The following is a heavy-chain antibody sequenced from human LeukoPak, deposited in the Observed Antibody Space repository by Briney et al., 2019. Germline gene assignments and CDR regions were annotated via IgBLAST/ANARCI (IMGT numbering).Heavy chain of an antibody. J-gene: IGHJ4*02. V-gene: IGHV3-7*01. CDR1: GFNFNTFW. Sequence: GGSLRLSCAASGFNFNTFWMTWVRQAPGKGLEWVANIKEDGSEEYYVDSVKGRFTISRDNAKNSLYLQMNSLRAEDTAVYYCARVEDSSGWEFDYWGQGTLVTVSS. CDR2: IKEDGSEE. D-gene: IGHD3-22*01. CDR3: ARVEDSSGWEFDY.